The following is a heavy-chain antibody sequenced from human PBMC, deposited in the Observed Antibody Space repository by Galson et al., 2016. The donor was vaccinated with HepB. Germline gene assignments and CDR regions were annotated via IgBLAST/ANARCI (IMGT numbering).Heavy chain of an antibody. CDR2: ISGSGGST. J-gene: IGHJ4*02. V-gene: IGHV3-23*01. CDR3: AKDSPYSSGWSTY. D-gene: IGHD6-19*01. Sequence: SLRLSCAASGFNFRSYAMSWVRQAPGKGLEWVSAISGSGGSTYYADSVKGRFTISRDNSKNTLYLQINSLRAEDTALYYCAKDSPYSSGWSTYWGQGTLVTVSS. CDR1: GFNFRSYA.